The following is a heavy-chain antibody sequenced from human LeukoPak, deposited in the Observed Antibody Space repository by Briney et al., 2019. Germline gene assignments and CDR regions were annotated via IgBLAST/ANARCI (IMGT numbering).Heavy chain of an antibody. V-gene: IGHV3-74*01. J-gene: IGHJ4*02. Sequence: PGGSLRLSCAASGFTFSSYWMHWVRQAPGKGLVWVSRINSDGSSTSYADSVKGRFTISRDNAKNTLYLQMNSLRAEDTAVYYCAKVGSIAALGRFDYWGQGTLVTVSS. D-gene: IGHD6-6*01. CDR2: INSDGSST. CDR3: AKVGSIAALGRFDY. CDR1: GFTFSSYW.